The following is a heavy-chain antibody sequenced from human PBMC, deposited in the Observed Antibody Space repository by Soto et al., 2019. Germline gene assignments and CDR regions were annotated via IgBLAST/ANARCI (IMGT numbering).Heavy chain of an antibody. Sequence: QVQLQESGPGLVKPSQTLSLTCTVSGGSISSGGYYWSWIRQHPGKGLEWIAYIYYSGSTYYNPSLKSRVTISVDTSKNQFSLKLSSVTAADTAVYYCARYCGGDCYSHYFDYWGQGTLVTVSS. CDR3: ARYCGGDCYSHYFDY. J-gene: IGHJ4*02. CDR1: GGSISSGGYY. V-gene: IGHV4-31*03. CDR2: IYYSGST. D-gene: IGHD2-21*02.